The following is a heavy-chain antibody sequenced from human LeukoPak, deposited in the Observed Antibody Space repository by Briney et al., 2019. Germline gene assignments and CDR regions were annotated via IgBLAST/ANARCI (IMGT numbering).Heavy chain of an antibody. CDR1: GFTFSSYA. CDR3: AKVGAVVPAALVDNYFDY. Sequence: GGSLRLSCAASGFTFSSYAMSWVRQAPGKGLEWVSAISGSGGSTYYADSAKGRFTISRDNSKNTLYLQMNSLRAEDTAVYYCAKVGAVVPAALVDNYFDYWGQGTLVTVSS. J-gene: IGHJ4*02. CDR2: ISGSGGST. D-gene: IGHD2-2*01. V-gene: IGHV3-23*01.